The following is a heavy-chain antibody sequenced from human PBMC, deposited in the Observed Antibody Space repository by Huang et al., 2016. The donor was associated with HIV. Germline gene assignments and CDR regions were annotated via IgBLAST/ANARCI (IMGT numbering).Heavy chain of an antibody. CDR3: VYSTRWLQFY. J-gene: IGHJ4*02. D-gene: IGHD3-3*01. Sequence: QVTLRESGPTLVKATQTLTLTCTFSGFSFTTSGVSVGWVRQPPGKALEWLVLIYWDDDKLYSPSLKNRLNITKETSKKQVVLTMTNVGPVDTAKYYWVYSTRWLQFYWGQGTLVTVPS. V-gene: IGHV2-5*02. CDR2: IYWDDDK. CDR1: GFSFTTSGVS.